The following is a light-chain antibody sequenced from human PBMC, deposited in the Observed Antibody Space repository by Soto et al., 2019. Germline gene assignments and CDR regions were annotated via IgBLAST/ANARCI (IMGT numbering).Light chain of an antibody. CDR3: QQYETWIT. J-gene: IGKJ5*01. CDR1: QSVSSN. V-gene: IGKV3-15*01. CDR2: GAS. Sequence: ETVMTQSPATLSVSPGERATLSCRASQSVSSNLAWYQQKPGQAPRLLIYGASARATAVPARFSGSGSGTEFTLTISSLQSEDSAVYYCQQYETWITFGQGTRLEI.